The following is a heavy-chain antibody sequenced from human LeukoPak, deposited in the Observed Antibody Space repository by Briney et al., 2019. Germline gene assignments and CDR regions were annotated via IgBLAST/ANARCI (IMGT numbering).Heavy chain of an antibody. CDR3: ARLYGSGSLQYFDY. CDR2: INHSGST. J-gene: IGHJ4*02. V-gene: IGHV4-34*01. Sequence: SETLSLTCAVYGGSFSGYYWSWIRQPPGKGLEWIGEINHSGSTNYNPSLKSRVTISVDTSKNQFSLKLGSVTAADTAVYYCARLYGSGSLQYFDYWGQGTLVTVSS. CDR1: GGSFSGYY. D-gene: IGHD3-10*01.